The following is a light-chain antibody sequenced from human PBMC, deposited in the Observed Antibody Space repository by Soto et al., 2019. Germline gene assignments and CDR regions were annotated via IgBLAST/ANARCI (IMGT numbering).Light chain of an antibody. CDR3: QQYSNWPPIT. J-gene: IGKJ5*01. V-gene: IGKV1-5*01. CDR2: DAS. Sequence: DIQMTQSPSTLSASVGDRVVITCRASQNINKWLAWYQQKPGKAPKFLIYDASTLETGVPSRFSGSGSGTEFTLTISSLQPDDFATFYCQQYSNWPPITFGQGTRLEI. CDR1: QNINKW.